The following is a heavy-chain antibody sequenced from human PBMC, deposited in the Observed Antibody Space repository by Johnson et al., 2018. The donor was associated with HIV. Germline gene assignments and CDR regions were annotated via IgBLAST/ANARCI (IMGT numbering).Heavy chain of an antibody. CDR3: WAQWTVITFGGPSAFDI. V-gene: IGHV3-15*01. CDR2: IKSKTDGGTT. CDR1: GFTFSNAW. Sequence: MQLVESGGGLVKPGGSLRLSCAASGFTFSNAWITWVRQGPGKGLEWVGRIKSKTDGGTTDYAAPVKGRFSISSDDSTNTLHMQMSSLKTEDTAVYYCWAQWTVITFGGPSAFDIWGQGTVVTVS. J-gene: IGHJ3*02. D-gene: IGHD3-16*01.